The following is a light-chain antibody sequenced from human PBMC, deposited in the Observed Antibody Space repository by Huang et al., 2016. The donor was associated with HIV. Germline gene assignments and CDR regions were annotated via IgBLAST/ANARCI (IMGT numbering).Light chain of an antibody. Sequence: DIVMTQTPLSLSVTPGQAASISCKSSQSLLHAVVRTFLYWDLQKPGQSPQLLSYEVSSRFAGVPDSFRGSGSGTDFTLKISRVEADDVGIYYCMQGIHLPGTFGQGTKVEIK. J-gene: IGKJ1*01. CDR3: MQGIHLPGT. CDR1: QSLLHAVVRTF. V-gene: IGKV2-29*02. CDR2: EVS.